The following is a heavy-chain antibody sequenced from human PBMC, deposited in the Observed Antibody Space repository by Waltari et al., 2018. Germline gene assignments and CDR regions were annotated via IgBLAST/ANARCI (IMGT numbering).Heavy chain of an antibody. J-gene: IGHJ4*02. CDR3: ARDPRLRF. V-gene: IGHV3-48*03. D-gene: IGHD3-3*01. CDR2: IDYFDYTM. Sequence: EVQLVESGGGLVQPGGSLRLSCAASGFTFGSFEMNWVRQAPGKGLGLLSSIDYFDYTMYYADSVRGRFTISRDNAKNSLYLQMNSLRAEDTAIYYCARDPRLRFWGQGTVVTVSS. CDR1: GFTFGSFE.